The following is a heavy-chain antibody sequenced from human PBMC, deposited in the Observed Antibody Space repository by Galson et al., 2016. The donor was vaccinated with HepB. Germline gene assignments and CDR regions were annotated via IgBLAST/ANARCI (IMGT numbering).Heavy chain of an antibody. CDR1: GLTFINYW. CDR2: INQFGGEK. D-gene: IGHD5-18*01. J-gene: IGHJ3*02. V-gene: IGHV3-7*04. Sequence: SLRLSCAASGLTFINYWMSWVRQAPGKGLEWVANINQFGGEKNYVDSVKGRFTISRDNAKNSVYLQMNTLRAEDTAVYYCARARDSYGHAFAIWGQGTMVTVSS. CDR3: ARARDSYGHAFAI.